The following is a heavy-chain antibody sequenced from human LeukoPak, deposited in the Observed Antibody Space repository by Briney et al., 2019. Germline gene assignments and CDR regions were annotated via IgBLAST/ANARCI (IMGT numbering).Heavy chain of an antibody. V-gene: IGHV3-23*01. Sequence: GGSLRLSCAASGFTFSNVWMSWVRQAPGKGLEWVSAISGSGGSTYYADSVKGRFTISRDNSKNTLYPQMNSLRAEDTAVYYCAKDPDFDYWGQGTLVTVSS. CDR2: ISGSGGST. CDR3: AKDPDFDY. J-gene: IGHJ4*02. CDR1: GFTFSNVW.